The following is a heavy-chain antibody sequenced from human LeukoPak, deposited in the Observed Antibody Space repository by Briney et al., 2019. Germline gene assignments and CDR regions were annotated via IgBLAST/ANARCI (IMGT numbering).Heavy chain of an antibody. CDR3: ARAKYSGTYGGFDY. V-gene: IGHV7-4-1*02. CDR1: GYTFTSYA. Sequence: ASMKLSCTASGYTFTSYAMNWVRQAPGQGLEWMGWINTDTGNPTYAQGFTGRFVFSLDTSVSTAYLQISSLKAEDTAVYYCARAKYSGTYGGFDYWGQGTLVTVSS. CDR2: INTDTGNP. D-gene: IGHD1-26*01. J-gene: IGHJ4*02.